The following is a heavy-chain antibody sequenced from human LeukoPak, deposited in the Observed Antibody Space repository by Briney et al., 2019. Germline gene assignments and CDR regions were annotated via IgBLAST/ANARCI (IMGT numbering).Heavy chain of an antibody. J-gene: IGHJ3*02. Sequence: SETLSLTCTVSGASISSYFWTWIRQSPGKGLEWIGYISNIGSTNYNPSLKSRVTISGDTSKNQFSLKLTSVTAADTAVYYCTRGRSALDTWGQGTMVTVSS. CDR3: TRGRSALDT. CDR1: GASISSYF. V-gene: IGHV4-59*01. CDR2: ISNIGST.